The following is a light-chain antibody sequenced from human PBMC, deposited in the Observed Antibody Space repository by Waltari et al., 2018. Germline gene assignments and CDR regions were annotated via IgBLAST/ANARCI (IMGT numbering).Light chain of an antibody. V-gene: IGKV4-1*01. CDR1: QSVLYSSNNKNY. CDR2: WAS. CDR3: QQYYSTPNT. J-gene: IGKJ2*01. Sequence: DIVMTQSPDSLAVSLGERATINCKSSQSVLYSSNNKNYLAWYQQKPGQPPKLLIYWASTRASGVPDRFSGSGSGTDFTLTISSLQAEDVAVYYCQQYYSTPNTFGQGTKLEIK.